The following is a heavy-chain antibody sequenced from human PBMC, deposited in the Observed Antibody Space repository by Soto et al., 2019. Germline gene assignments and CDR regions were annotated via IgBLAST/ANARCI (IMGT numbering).Heavy chain of an antibody. CDR1: GFTFSSYG. D-gene: IGHD6-13*01. Sequence: GGSLRLSCAASGFTFSSYGMHWVRQAPGKGLEWVAVISYDGSNKYYADSVKGRFTISRDNSKNTLYLQMNSLRAEDTAVYYCAKDHRIAAAGNVDYWGQGTLVTVSS. V-gene: IGHV3-30*18. CDR3: AKDHRIAAAGNVDY. J-gene: IGHJ4*02. CDR2: ISYDGSNK.